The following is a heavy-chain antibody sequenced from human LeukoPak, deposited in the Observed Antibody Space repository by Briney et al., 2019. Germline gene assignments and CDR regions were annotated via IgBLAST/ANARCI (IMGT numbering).Heavy chain of an antibody. V-gene: IGHV3-23*01. D-gene: IGHD1-26*01. CDR1: GFTFSSYA. CDR2: NSGSGGST. Sequence: GGSLRLSCAASGFTFSSYAMSWVRQAPGKGLEWVSANSGSGGSTYYADSVKGRFTISRDNSKNTLYLQMNSLRAEDTAVYYCAKSIVGATKGYFDYWGQGTLVTVSS. J-gene: IGHJ4*02. CDR3: AKSIVGATKGYFDY.